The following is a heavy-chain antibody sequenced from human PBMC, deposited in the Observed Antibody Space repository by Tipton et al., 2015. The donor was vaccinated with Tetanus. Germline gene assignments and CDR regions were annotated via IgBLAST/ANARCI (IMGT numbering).Heavy chain of an antibody. D-gene: IGHD6-19*01. Sequence: TLSLTCAVYGGSFSGYYWSWIRQPPGKGLEWIGEINHSGSTNYNPSLKSRVTISVDTSKNQFSLKLSSVTAADTAVYYCARWLGSYYYYYGMDVWGQGTTVPVSS. CDR2: INHSGST. CDR3: ARWLGSYYYYYGMDV. CDR1: GGSFSGYY. V-gene: IGHV4-34*01. J-gene: IGHJ6*02.